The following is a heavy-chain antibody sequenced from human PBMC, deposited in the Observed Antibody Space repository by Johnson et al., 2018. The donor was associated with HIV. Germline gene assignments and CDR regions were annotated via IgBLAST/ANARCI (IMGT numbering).Heavy chain of an antibody. CDR3: AKSSSATYYGDAFDM. Sequence: QVQLVESGGGVVQPGRSLRLSCAASGFTFSSYAMHWVRQAPGKGLEWVAVISYDGSDKDYADSVKGRFTISRDNSKKTLSLQRNSLRPEDTAVYYCAKSSSATYYGDAFDMWGQGTMVTVSS. D-gene: IGHD3-10*01. CDR1: GFTFSSYA. V-gene: IGHV3-30*04. CDR2: ISYDGSDK. J-gene: IGHJ3*02.